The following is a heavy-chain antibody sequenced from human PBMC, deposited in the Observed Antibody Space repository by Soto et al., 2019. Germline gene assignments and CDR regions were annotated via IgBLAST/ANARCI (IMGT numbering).Heavy chain of an antibody. D-gene: IGHD5-18*01. CDR2: INPSGGST. Sequence: GASVKVSCKASGYTFTSYYMHWVRQAPGQGLEWMGIINPSGGSTSYAQKFQGRVTMTRDTSTSTVYMELGSLRSEDTAVYYCASPAWDTAMVTHLYARDQFDYWGQGTLVTVSS. CDR3: ASPAWDTAMVTHLYARDQFDY. CDR1: GYTFTSYY. V-gene: IGHV1-46*01. J-gene: IGHJ4*02.